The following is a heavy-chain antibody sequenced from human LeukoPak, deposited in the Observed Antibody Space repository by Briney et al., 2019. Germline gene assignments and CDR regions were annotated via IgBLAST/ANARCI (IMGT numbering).Heavy chain of an antibody. V-gene: IGHV4-38-2*02. CDR1: GYSISSGYY. Sequence: PSETLSLTCTVSGYSISSGYYWGWIRQPPGKGLEWIGSIYHSGITYYNPSLKSRVTISVDASKNRFSLRLSSVTATDTAVYYCARHYYYYYMDVWGKGTTVTISS. J-gene: IGHJ6*03. CDR2: IYHSGIT. CDR3: ARHYYYYYMDV.